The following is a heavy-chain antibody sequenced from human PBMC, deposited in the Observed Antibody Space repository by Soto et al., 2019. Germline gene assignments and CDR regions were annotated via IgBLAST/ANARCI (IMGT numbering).Heavy chain of an antibody. D-gene: IGHD3-16*01. J-gene: IGHJ4*02. V-gene: IGHV4-61*05. CDR3: ARHSFFLFDY. CDR1: GGSISSSSYY. Sequence: SETLSLTCTVSGGSISSSSYYWSWIRQPPGKGLEWIGYIYYSGSTNYNPSLKSRVTISVDTSKNQFSLKLSSVTAADTAVYYCARHSFFLFDYWGQGTLVTVSS. CDR2: IYYSGST.